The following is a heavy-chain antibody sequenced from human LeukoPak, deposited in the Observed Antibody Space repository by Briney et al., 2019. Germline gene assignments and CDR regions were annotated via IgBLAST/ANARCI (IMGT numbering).Heavy chain of an antibody. Sequence: HPGGSLRLSCTASGFTLTNHAVSWVRQAPGKGLEWVSAEGSVGGTYYADSVKGRFTISRDNSQNTLSLQLNSLRVEDTAVYYCASRTWIGAGYYAFDIWGQGTMVTVSS. V-gene: IGHV3-23*01. J-gene: IGHJ3*02. CDR1: GFTLTNHA. D-gene: IGHD1-26*01. CDR2: EGSVGGT. CDR3: ASRTWIGAGYYAFDI.